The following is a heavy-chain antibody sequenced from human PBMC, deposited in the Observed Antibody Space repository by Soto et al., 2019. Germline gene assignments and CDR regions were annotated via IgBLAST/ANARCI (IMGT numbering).Heavy chain of an antibody. J-gene: IGHJ5*02. CDR1: GGSISSYY. Sequence: PSATLSLTCTVSGGSISSYYWSWIRQPPGKGLEWIWYFYYSGTTNYNPSLKSRVTISVDTSKNQFSLKLSSVTAADTAVYYCARGGYCSSPSCYPKYNWFDPWGQGTLVTVSS. V-gene: IGHV4-59*01. D-gene: IGHD2-2*01. CDR2: FYYSGTT. CDR3: ARGGYCSSPSCYPKYNWFDP.